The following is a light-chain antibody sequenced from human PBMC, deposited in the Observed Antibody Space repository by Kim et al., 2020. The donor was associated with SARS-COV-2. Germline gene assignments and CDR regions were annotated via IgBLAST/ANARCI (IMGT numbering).Light chain of an antibody. CDR1: GLRTYY. CDR3: NSRDNSGNHLV. V-gene: IGLV3-19*01. J-gene: IGLJ2*01. CDR2: GEN. Sequence: AWGQTVRSKCQRDGLRTYYASWYQQKPEQAPRLVIYGENNRPSGIPDRFSASTSGNTGSLTIAGAQAEDEADYYCNSRDNSGNHLVFGGGTQLTVL.